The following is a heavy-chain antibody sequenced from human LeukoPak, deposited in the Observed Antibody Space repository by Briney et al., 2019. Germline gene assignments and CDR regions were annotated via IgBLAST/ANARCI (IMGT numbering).Heavy chain of an antibody. CDR3: ARVGRGGTREDTFDI. D-gene: IGHD3-16*01. CDR2: IGASGSLI. J-gene: IGHJ3*02. V-gene: IGHV3-21*01. CDR1: GFTFSTYS. Sequence: PGGSLRLSCAASGFTFSTYSMNWVRQTPGKGLDWVSSIGASGSLIYYADSVKGRFTISRDNAKNSLYLQVNSLRAEDTAVYYCARVGRGGTREDTFDIWGQGTMVTVSS.